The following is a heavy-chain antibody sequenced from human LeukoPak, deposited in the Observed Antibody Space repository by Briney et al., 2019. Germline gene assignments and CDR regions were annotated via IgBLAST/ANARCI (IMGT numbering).Heavy chain of an antibody. CDR3: ARGVDSSSWYGWSSGWYGLDY. Sequence: GGSLRLSCAASGFTFSSYWRSWVRQAPGKGLVWVSRINSDGSSKNYADSVKGRFTISRDNAKNTLYLQMNSLRAEDTAVYYCARGVDSSSWYGWSSGWYGLDYWGQGTLVTVSS. V-gene: IGHV3-74*01. J-gene: IGHJ4*02. D-gene: IGHD6-13*01. CDR1: GFTFSSYW. CDR2: INSDGSSK.